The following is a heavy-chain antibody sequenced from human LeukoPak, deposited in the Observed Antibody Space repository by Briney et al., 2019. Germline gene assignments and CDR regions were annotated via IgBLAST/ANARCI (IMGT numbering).Heavy chain of an antibody. V-gene: IGHV3-53*01. CDR1: EFAFSTYN. D-gene: IGHD4-17*01. J-gene: IGHJ4*02. CDR3: AREGKNGDYEE. Sequence: PGGSLRLSCAASEFAFSTYNMNWVRQAPGKGLEWVSVIYSGGSTYYADSVKGRFTISRDNSKNTLYLQMNSLRAEDTAVYYCAREGKNGDYEEWGQGTLVTVSS. CDR2: IYSGGST.